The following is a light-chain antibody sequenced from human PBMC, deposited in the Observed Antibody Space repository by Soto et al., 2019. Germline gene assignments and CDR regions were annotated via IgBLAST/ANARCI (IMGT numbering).Light chain of an antibody. CDR2: DAS. Sequence: DIPMTHSPPSLSASVGDRVTITCQASQDISKYLNWYQQKPGKAPKLLIYDASNLETGVPSKFSGSGSGRDVSLTIINLQPEDISTYYCQQYDSLPFTFGGGAKLEIK. V-gene: IGKV1-33*01. J-gene: IGKJ4*01. CDR1: QDISKY. CDR3: QQYDSLPFT.